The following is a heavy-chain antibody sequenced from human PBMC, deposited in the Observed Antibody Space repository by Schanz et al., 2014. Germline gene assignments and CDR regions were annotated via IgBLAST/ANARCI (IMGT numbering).Heavy chain of an antibody. CDR1: GFTFSSYA. CDR2: ISGSGSNT. J-gene: IGHJ4*02. D-gene: IGHD3-10*01. CDR3: AKERYGSGTTHFDY. V-gene: IGHV3-23*01. Sequence: EVQLLESGGGLAQPGGSLRLSCAASGFTFSSYAMDWVRQAPGKGLEWVSGISGSGSNTYYADSVKGRFTISRDNSKNTMFLKMNSLRAEDTAVYYCAKERYGSGTTHFDYWGQGTLVTVSS.